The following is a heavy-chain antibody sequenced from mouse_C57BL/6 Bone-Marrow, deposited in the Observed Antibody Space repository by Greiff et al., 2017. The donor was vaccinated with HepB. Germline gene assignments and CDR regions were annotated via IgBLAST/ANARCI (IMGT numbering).Heavy chain of an antibody. J-gene: IGHJ1*03. CDR3: ARGGGNPYWYFDV. CDR2: IDPEDGDT. V-gene: IGHV14-1*01. D-gene: IGHD2-1*01. Sequence: EVQLQQSGAELVRPGASVKLSCTASGFNIKDYYMHWVKQRPEQGLEWIGRIDPEDGDTEYAPKFQGKATITADTSSNTAYLQLSSLTSEDTAIYYCARGGGNPYWYFDVWGTGTTVTVSS. CDR1: GFNIKDYY.